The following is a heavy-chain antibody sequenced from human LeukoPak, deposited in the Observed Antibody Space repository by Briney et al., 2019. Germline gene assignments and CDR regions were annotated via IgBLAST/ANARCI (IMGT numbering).Heavy chain of an antibody. D-gene: IGHD2-2*01. CDR1: GNYW. CDR3: VSFYETY. V-gene: IGHV3-74*01. Sequence: GGSLRLSCAASGNYWMHWVRQAPGKGLVWVSHINSDGSWTSCADSVKGRFTISKDNAKNTVYLQMNNLRAEDTAVYYCVSFYETYWGRGTLVTVSS. J-gene: IGHJ4*02. CDR2: INSDGSWT.